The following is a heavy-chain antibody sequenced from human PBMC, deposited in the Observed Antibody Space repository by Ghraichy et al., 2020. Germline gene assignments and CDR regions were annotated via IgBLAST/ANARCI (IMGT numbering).Heavy chain of an antibody. CDR2: IYYSGST. D-gene: IGHD3-16*01. CDR1: CYSITTNNW. J-gene: IGHJ3*02. CDR3: SRHEGGSYARAFDI. V-gene: IGHV4-28*01. Sequence: SETLSLTCAVSCYSITTNNWWAWIRQPPGKGLEWIGYIYYSGSTHYNPSLTSRVTMSVDTSKNQFSLKLTSVTAEDTAVYFCSRHEGGSYARAFDIWGPGTMVTVSS.